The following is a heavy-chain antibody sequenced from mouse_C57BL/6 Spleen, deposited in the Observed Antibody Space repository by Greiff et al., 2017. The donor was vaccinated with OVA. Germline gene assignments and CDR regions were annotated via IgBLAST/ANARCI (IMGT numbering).Heavy chain of an antibody. V-gene: IGHV5-4*01. CDR3: ARALIYDGYYWFAY. Sequence: EVQLQESGGGLVKPGGSLKLSCAASGFTFSSYAMSWVRQTPEKRLEWVATISDGGSYTYYPDNVKGRFTISRDNAKNNLYLQMSHLKSEDTAMYYCARALIYDGYYWFAYWGQGTLVTVSA. CDR2: ISDGGSYT. CDR1: GFTFSSYA. J-gene: IGHJ3*01. D-gene: IGHD2-3*01.